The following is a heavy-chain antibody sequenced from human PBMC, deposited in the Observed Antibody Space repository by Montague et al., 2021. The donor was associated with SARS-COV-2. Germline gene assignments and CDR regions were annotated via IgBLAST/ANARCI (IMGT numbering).Heavy chain of an antibody. CDR3: ARGVGMDV. CDR2: IYYGGST. CDR1: GGSISSYY. J-gene: IGHJ6*02. Sequence: SETRSLTCTVSGGSISSYYWSWIRQPPGKGLEWIGYIYYGGSTNYNPSLKSRVTISVDTSKNQFSLKLSFVTATDTAVYYCARGVGMDVWGQGTTVTVSS. V-gene: IGHV4-59*01.